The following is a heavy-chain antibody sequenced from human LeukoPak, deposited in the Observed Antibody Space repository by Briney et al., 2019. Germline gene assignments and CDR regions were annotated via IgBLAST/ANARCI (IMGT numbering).Heavy chain of an antibody. CDR2: VKPDGSEK. V-gene: IGHV3-7*01. D-gene: IGHD1-26*01. CDR1: GFSFSDYW. J-gene: IGHJ4*02. Sequence: PGGSLRLSCAASGFSFSDYWMSWVRQAPGKGLEWVANVKPDGSEKYYVDSVKGRFTISRDNARNSLYLQMDSLRAEDTAVYYCANLWEMDYWGRGTLVTVSS. CDR3: ANLWEMDY.